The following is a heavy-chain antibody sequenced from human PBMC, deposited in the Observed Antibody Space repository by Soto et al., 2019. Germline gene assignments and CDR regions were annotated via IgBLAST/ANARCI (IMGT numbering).Heavy chain of an antibody. CDR3: ARDFQQLSPFDY. Sequence: ASVKVSCKASGYTFTTYYMHWVRQAPGQGLEWMGIINPRGGSTSYAQKFQGRVTMTTDTSTSTVYMELSSLRSEDTAVYHCARDFQQLSPFDYWGQGTLVTVSS. CDR1: GYTFTTYY. J-gene: IGHJ4*02. V-gene: IGHV1-46*01. D-gene: IGHD6-13*01. CDR2: INPRGGST.